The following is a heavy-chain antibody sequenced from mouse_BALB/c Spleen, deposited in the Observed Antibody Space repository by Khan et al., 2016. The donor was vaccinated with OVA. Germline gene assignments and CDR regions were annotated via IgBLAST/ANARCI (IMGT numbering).Heavy chain of an antibody. D-gene: IGHD1-1*01. CDR1: GFSFSTYS. V-gene: IGHV5-6-4*01. CDR3: TRHRGYYGYNPYFDY. CDR2: ISSGGSYT. J-gene: IGHJ2*01. Sequence: EVQLVESGGDLVRPGGSLKLSCAASGFSFSTYSMSWVRQTPEKRLEWVATISSGGSYTYSPASVKGRFPISRDNAKNTLYLQMSSLKSEDTAMYYCTRHRGYYGYNPYFDYWGQGTTLTVSS.